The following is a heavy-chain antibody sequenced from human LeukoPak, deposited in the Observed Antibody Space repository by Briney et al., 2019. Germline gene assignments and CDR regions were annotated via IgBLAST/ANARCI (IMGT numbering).Heavy chain of an antibody. D-gene: IGHD3-22*01. CDR3: AKVNSVGMIVQYFDY. Sequence: GGSLRLSCAASGFTFSSYAMSWVRQAPGKGLEWVSAISGSGGSTYYADSVKGRFTFSRDNSKNTLYLQMNSLRAEDTAVYYCAKVNSVGMIVQYFDYWGQGTLVTVSS. J-gene: IGHJ4*02. CDR1: GFTFSSYA. CDR2: ISGSGGST. V-gene: IGHV3-23*01.